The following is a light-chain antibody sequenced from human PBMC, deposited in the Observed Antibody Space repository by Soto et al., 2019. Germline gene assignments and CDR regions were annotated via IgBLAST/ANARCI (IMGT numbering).Light chain of an antibody. CDR3: QQYNSYSGT. Sequence: DIQMTQSPSTLSASVGDRVTITCRASQSISSWLAWYQQKAGKAPKLLIYKASSLESGVPSRFSGNGSGTEFTLTISSLQPDDFATYYCQQYNSYSGTFGQGTKVEIK. CDR1: QSISSW. V-gene: IGKV1-5*03. J-gene: IGKJ1*01. CDR2: KAS.